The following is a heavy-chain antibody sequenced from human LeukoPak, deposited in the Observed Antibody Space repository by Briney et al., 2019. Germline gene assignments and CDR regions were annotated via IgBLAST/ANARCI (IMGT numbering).Heavy chain of an antibody. J-gene: IGHJ4*02. CDR3: ARTYYYDSSGYGGFDY. Sequence: SVKVSCKASGGTFSSYAISWVRQAPGQGLEWMGGIIPIFGTANYAQKFQGRVTITTDESTSTAYMELSSLRSEDTAVYYCARTYYYDSSGYGGFDYWGQGTLVTVSS. D-gene: IGHD3-22*01. CDR1: GGTFSSYA. CDR2: IIPIFGTA. V-gene: IGHV1-69*05.